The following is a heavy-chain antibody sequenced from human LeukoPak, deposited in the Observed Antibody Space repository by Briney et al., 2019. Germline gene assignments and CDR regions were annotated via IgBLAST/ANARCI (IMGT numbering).Heavy chain of an antibody. J-gene: IGHJ4*02. CDR1: LGTFSSYA. Sequence: ASVKVFYKASLGTFSSYAISCVRRARGQGLEWMGRIIPILGIANYAQKFKGRVTITADKSTSTAYMELSSLRSEDTAVYYCARGKTAMAPNDYWGQGTLVTVSS. CDR3: ARGKTAMAPNDY. CDR2: IIPILGIA. D-gene: IGHD5-18*01. V-gene: IGHV1-69*04.